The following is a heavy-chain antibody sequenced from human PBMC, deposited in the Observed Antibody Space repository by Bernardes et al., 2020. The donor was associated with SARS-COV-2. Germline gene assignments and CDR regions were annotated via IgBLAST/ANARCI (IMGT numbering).Heavy chain of an antibody. CDR1: GGSISSSSYY. J-gene: IGHJ4*02. Sequence: CETLSLTCTVSGGSISSSSYYWGWIRQPPGKGLEWIGSIYYSGSTYYNPSLKSRVTISVDTSKNQFSLKLSSVTAADTAVYYCARIELGDIYGSSFSGWVDYWGQGTLVNVSS. V-gene: IGHV4-39*01. CDR2: IYYSGST. CDR3: ARIELGDIYGSSFSGWVDY. D-gene: IGHD6-6*01.